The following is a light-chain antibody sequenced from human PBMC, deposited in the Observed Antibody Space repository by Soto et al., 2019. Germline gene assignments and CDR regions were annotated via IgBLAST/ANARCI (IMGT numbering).Light chain of an antibody. V-gene: IGLV2-14*01. CDR1: SSDVGGYNY. J-gene: IGLJ2*01. CDR2: EVS. Sequence: QSALTQPASVSGSPGQSITISCTGTSSDVGGYNYVTWYQQHPGKAPKFIIYEVSNRPSGVSSSFSGSKSGNTASLTISGLQAEDEADYYCSSYTSSITVVFGGGTKLTVL. CDR3: SSYTSSITVV.